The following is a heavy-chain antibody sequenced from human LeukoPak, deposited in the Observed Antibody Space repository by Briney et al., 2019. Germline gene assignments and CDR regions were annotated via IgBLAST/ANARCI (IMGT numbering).Heavy chain of an antibody. CDR3: ANLPL. CDR2: ISYDGSNK. J-gene: IGHJ4*02. V-gene: IGHV3-30*18. Sequence: PGGSLRLSCAASGFSFTNAGMHWVRQAPGKGLEWVAVISYDGSNKYYADSVKGRFTISRDNSKNTLYLQMNSLRPEDAAVYYCANLPLWGQGTLVTVSS. CDR1: GFSFTNAG.